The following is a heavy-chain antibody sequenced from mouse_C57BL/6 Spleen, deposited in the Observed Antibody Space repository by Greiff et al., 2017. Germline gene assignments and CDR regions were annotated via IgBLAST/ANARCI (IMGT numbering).Heavy chain of an antibody. Sequence: VQLQQPGAELVKPGASVKLSCKASGYTFTSYWMHWVKQRPGRGLAWIGRIAPNSGGTKSNEKFKSKATLTVDTPSSTAYMQLSSLTSEDSAVYYCARWGYDYDGAWFAYWGQGTLVTVSA. V-gene: IGHV1-72*01. D-gene: IGHD2-4*01. CDR2: IAPNSGGT. CDR3: ARWGYDYDGAWFAY. J-gene: IGHJ3*01. CDR1: GYTFTSYW.